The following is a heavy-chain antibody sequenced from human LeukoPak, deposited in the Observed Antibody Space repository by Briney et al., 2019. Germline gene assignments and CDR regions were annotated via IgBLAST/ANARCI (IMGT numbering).Heavy chain of an antibody. CDR1: GYSISSGYY. J-gene: IGHJ4*02. D-gene: IGHD6-13*01. CDR2: IYHSGST. V-gene: IGHV4-38-2*02. CDR3: ARDRRSSTWYYFDY. Sequence: SETLSLTCAVSGYSISSGYYWGWIRQPPGKGLEWIGSIYHSGSTYYNPSLKSRVTISVDTSKNQFSLKLTSVTAADTAVYYCARDRRSSTWYYFDYWGQGTLVTVSS.